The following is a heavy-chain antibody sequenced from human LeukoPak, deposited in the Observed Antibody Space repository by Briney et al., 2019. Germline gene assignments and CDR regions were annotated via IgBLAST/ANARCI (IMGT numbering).Heavy chain of an antibody. J-gene: IGHJ4*02. D-gene: IGHD3-10*01. V-gene: IGHV3-11*04. Sequence: GGSLRLSCAASGFTVSVYYMTWIRQAPGKGLDWVSYISFSGSTIYYADSVKGRFIISRDTAKNSLYLQMNSLRAEDTAVYYCARTIDYYGAGSTRGYFADWGQGTLVTVSS. CDR3: ARTIDYYGAGSTRGYFAD. CDR2: ISFSGSTI. CDR1: GFTVSVYY.